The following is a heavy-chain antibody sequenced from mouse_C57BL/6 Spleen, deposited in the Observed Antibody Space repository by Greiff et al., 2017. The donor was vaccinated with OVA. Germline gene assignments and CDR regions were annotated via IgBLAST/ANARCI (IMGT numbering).Heavy chain of an antibody. CDR3: ARRGSSYENYARDY. CDR2: IHPNSGST. V-gene: IGHV1-64*01. Sequence: QVQLQQPGAELVKPGASVKLSCKASGYTFTSYWMHWVKQRPGQGLEWIGMIHPNSGSTNYNEKFKSKATLTVDKSSSTAYMQLSSLTSEDSAVYYCARRGSSYENYARDYWGQGTSVTVSS. J-gene: IGHJ4*01. CDR1: GYTFTSYW. D-gene: IGHD1-1*01.